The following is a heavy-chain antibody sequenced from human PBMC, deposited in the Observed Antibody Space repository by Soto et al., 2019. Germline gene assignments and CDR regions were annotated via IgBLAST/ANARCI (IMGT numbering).Heavy chain of an antibody. J-gene: IGHJ6*03. Sequence: QVQLQESGPGLVKPSETLSLTCTVSGGSISSYYWSWIRQPPGQGLEWIGYIYYSGSTNYYPSLKRRVTISVDTSKNQSSRKLSSVTAADTAEYYCARHRLVIIGGYYYYYYMDVWGKGTTGTVSS. CDR1: GGSISSYY. D-gene: IGHD3-9*01. CDR2: IYYSGST. V-gene: IGHV4-59*08. CDR3: ARHRLVIIGGYYYYYYMDV.